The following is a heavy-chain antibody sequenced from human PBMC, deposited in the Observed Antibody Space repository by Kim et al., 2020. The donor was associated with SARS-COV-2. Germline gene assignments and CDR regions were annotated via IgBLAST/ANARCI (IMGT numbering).Heavy chain of an antibody. D-gene: IGHD6-13*01. V-gene: IGHV1-46*01. Sequence: TSNAQKCPGTLTMTRDTSTSTVYMGLSSLRSEDTAVYYCARVGAAAGFDYWGQGTLVTVSS. CDR3: ARVGAAAGFDY. J-gene: IGHJ4*02. CDR2: T.